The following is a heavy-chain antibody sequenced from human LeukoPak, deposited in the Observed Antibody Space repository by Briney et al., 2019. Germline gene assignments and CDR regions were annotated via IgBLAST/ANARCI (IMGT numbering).Heavy chain of an antibody. V-gene: IGHV1-69*04. J-gene: IGHJ4*02. D-gene: IGHD6-13*01. CDR3: ARLSRGAAAGFDY. Sequence: SVKVSCKASGGTFSSYAISWVRQAPGQGLEWMGRIIPILGIANYAQKFQGRVTITADKSTSTAYMELSSLRSEDTAVYYCARLSRGAAAGFDYWGQGTLVTVSS. CDR1: GGTFSSYA. CDR2: IIPILGIA.